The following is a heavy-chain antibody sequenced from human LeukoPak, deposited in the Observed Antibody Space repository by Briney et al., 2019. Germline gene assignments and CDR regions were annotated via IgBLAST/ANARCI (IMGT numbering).Heavy chain of an antibody. J-gene: IGHJ4*02. CDR2: IWYDGSNK. CDR3: ARGYSGYDY. D-gene: IGHD5-12*01. V-gene: IGHV3-33*01. CDR1: GFTFSSYG. Sequence: PGRSLRLSCAASGFTFSSYGMHWVRQAPGKGLEWVAVIWYDGSNKYYADSVKGRFTISRDNAKNTLYLQMNSLRAEDTAVYYCARGYSGYDYWGQGTLVTVSS.